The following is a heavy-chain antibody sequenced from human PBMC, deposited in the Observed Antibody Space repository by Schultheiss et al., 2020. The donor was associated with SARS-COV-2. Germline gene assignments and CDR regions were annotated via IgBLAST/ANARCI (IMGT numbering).Heavy chain of an antibody. CDR3: AKSSYSSSWSWEGFDY. CDR1: GFTFSSYG. CDR2: ISYDGSNK. D-gene: IGHD6-13*01. Sequence: GGSLRLSCAASGFTFSSYGMHWVRQAPGKGLEWVAVISYDGSNKYYADSVKGRFTISRDNSKNTLYLQMNSLRAEDTAVYYCAKSSYSSSWSWEGFDYWGQGTLVTVSS. V-gene: IGHV3-33*05. J-gene: IGHJ4*02.